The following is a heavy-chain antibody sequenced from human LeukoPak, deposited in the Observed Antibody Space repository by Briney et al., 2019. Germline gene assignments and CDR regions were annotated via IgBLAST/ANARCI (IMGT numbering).Heavy chain of an antibody. CDR2: ISRSGDST. Sequence: GSLRLSCAASGFTFSSYAMSWVRQAPGKGLEWVSAISRSGDSTYYADSVKGRFTISRDNSKNTLYLQMNSLRAEDTAVYYCAKGQRGYTGYAVGSWFDPWGQGTLVTVSS. D-gene: IGHD5-12*01. J-gene: IGHJ5*02. CDR3: AKGQRGYTGYAVGSWFDP. V-gene: IGHV3-23*01. CDR1: GFTFSSYA.